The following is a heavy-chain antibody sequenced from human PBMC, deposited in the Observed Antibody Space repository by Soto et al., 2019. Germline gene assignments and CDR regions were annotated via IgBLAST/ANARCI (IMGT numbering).Heavy chain of an antibody. D-gene: IGHD2-8*01. CDR3: ARDPNGITDFDY. CDR1: GFTFSSYG. Sequence: PGGSLRLSCAASGFTFSSYGMHWVRQAPGKGLEWVAVISYDGSTKYYADSVKGRFTISRDSAKNSLYLQMNSLRDEDTAVYFCARDPNGITDFDYWGQGTQVTVS. V-gene: IGHV3-33*05. CDR2: ISYDGSTK. J-gene: IGHJ4*02.